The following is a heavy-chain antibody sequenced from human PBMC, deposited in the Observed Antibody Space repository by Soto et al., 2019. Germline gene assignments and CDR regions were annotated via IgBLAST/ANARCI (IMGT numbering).Heavy chain of an antibody. D-gene: IGHD3-22*01. CDR3: ARVGPYYYDSSGYYYPLRDYYGMDV. V-gene: IGHV4-30-4*01. Sequence: QVQLQESGPGLVKPSQTLSLTCTVSGGSISSGDYYWSWIRQPPGKGLEWIGYIYYSGSTYYNPSLKSRVTISVDTSKNQFSLKLSSVTAADTAVYYCARVGPYYYDSSGYYYPLRDYYGMDVW. J-gene: IGHJ6*01. CDR1: GGSISSGDYY. CDR2: IYYSGST.